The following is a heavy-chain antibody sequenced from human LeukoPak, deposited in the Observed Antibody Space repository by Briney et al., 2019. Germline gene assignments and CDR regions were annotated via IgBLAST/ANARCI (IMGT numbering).Heavy chain of an antibody. CDR1: GYSISSGYY. CDR2: IYHSGST. V-gene: IGHV4-38-2*01. Sequence: SETLSLACAVSGYSISSGYYWGWIRQPPGKGLEWIGSIYHSGSTYYNPSLKSRVTISVDTSKNQFSLKLSSVTAADTAVYYCARQGIVVVPAARVQYFQHWGQGTLVTVSS. J-gene: IGHJ1*01. CDR3: ARQGIVVVPAARVQYFQH. D-gene: IGHD2-2*01.